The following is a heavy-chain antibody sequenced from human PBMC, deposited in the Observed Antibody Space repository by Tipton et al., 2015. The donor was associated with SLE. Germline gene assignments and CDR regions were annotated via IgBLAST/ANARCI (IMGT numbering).Heavy chain of an antibody. V-gene: IGHV4-34*01. CDR1: GGSFSGYY. J-gene: IGHJ2*01. CDR3: ARTITAAAFYWYFDL. CDR2: INHNGNT. Sequence: TLSLTCAVYGGSFSGYYWTWIRPPPGMGLEWIGEINHNGNTNYNPSLKSRVTISVDTSKNHFSLKLSSVTAADTAVYYCARTITAAAFYWYFDLWGRGTLVAVSS. D-gene: IGHD6-13*01.